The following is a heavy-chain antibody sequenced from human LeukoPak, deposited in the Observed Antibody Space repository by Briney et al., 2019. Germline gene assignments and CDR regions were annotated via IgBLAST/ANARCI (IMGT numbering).Heavy chain of an antibody. J-gene: IGHJ3*02. CDR3: ARDLPRDGYNYIPRYAFDI. Sequence: SVKVSCKASGGTFSSYAISWVRQAPGQGLEWMGGIIPIFGTANYAQKFQGRVTITADKSTSTAYMELSSLRSEDTAVYYCARDLPRDGYNYIPRYAFDIWGQGTMVTVSS. CDR2: IIPIFGTA. V-gene: IGHV1-69*06. D-gene: IGHD5-24*01. CDR1: GGTFSSYA.